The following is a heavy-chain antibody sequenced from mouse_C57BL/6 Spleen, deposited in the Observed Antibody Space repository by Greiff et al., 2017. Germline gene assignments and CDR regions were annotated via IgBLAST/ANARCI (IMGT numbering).Heavy chain of an antibody. J-gene: IGHJ2*01. D-gene: IGHD2-1*01. CDR2: IHPNSGST. CDR3: ARGEAYGNYFDY. CDR1: GYTFTSYW. V-gene: IGHV1-64*01. Sequence: VQLQQPGAELVKPGASVKLSCKASGYTFTSYWMHWVKQRPGQGLEWIGMIHPNSGSTNYNEKFKSKATLTVDKSSSTAYMQLSSLTSEDSAVYYCARGEAYGNYFDYWGQGTTLTVSS.